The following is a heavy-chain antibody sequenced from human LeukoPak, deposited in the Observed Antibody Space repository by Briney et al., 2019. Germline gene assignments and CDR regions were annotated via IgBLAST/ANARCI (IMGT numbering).Heavy chain of an antibody. V-gene: IGHV1-69*05. CDR1: GYYFTGYY. CDR3: ARDARIRSGGYYGGRRWTAGSYFDY. Sequence: SVKVSCKASGYYFTGYYMHWVRQAPGQGLEWMGGIIPIFGTANYAQKFQGRVTITTDESTSTAYMELSSLRSEDTAVYYCARDARIRSGGYYGGRRWTAGSYFDYWGQGTLVTVSS. J-gene: IGHJ4*02. D-gene: IGHD3-3*01. CDR2: IIPIFGTA.